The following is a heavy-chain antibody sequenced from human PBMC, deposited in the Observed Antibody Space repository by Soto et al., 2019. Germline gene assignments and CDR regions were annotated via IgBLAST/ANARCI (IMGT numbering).Heavy chain of an antibody. Sequence: SETLSLTCTVSGGSISSGGYYWSWIRQHPGKGLEWIGYIYYSGSTYYNPSLKSRVTISVDTSKNQFSLKLSSVTAADTAVYYCARGSAGRSSWFDPWGQGTRVTVSS. D-gene: IGHD3-10*01. CDR1: GGSISSGGYY. CDR3: ARGSAGRSSWFDP. V-gene: IGHV4-31*03. CDR2: IYYSGST. J-gene: IGHJ5*02.